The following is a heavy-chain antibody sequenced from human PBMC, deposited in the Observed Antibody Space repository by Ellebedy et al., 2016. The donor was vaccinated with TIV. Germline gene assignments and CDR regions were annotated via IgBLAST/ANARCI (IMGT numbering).Heavy chain of an antibody. CDR3: ARGMDKSGWYALNFDY. J-gene: IGHJ4*02. CDR2: IYSGGTT. D-gene: IGHD6-19*01. V-gene: IGHV3-53*05. CDR1: GFTVSSNY. Sequence: PGGSLRLSCAASGFTVSSNYMSWVRQAPGKELEWVSVIYSGGTTHYADSVKGRFTISRDNSKNTLYLQINSLRAEDTALYYCARGMDKSGWYALNFDYWGQGTLVTVSS.